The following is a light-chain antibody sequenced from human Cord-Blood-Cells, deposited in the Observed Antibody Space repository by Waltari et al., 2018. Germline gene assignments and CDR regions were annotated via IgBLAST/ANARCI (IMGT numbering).Light chain of an antibody. CDR3: QQYYSTPYT. Sequence: INCKSSQSVLYSSNNKNYLAWYQQKPGQPPKLLIYWASTRESGVPDRFSGSGSGTDFTLTISSLQAEDVAVYYCQQYYSTPYTFGQGTKLEIK. J-gene: IGKJ2*01. V-gene: IGKV4-1*01. CDR2: WAS. CDR1: QSVLYSSNNKNY.